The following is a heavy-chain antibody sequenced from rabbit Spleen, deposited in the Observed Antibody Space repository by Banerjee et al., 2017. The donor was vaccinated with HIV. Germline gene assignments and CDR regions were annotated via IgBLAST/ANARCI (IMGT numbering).Heavy chain of an antibody. CDR3: ARDLVAVIGWNFNL. CDR2: IWTGNGNT. Sequence: QSLEESGGDLVKPGASLTLTCTASGFDLSGGYWICWVRQAPGKGLELIAWIWTGNGNTYYASWAKGRFTISKTSSTTVTLQMTSLTAADTATYFCARDLVAVIGWNFNLWGPGTLVTVS. D-gene: IGHD1-1*01. J-gene: IGHJ4*01. V-gene: IGHV1S40*01. CDR1: GFDLSGGYW.